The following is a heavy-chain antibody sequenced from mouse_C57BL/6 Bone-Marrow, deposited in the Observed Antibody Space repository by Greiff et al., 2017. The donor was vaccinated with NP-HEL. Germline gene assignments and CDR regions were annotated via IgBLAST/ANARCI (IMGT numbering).Heavy chain of an antibody. CDR3: ARYYYGSSP. D-gene: IGHD1-1*01. V-gene: IGHV1-19*01. CDR1: GYTFTDYY. CDR2: INPYNGGT. Sequence: VQLQQSGPVLVKPGASVKMSCKASGYTFTDYYMNWVKQSHGKSLEWIGVINPYNGGTSYNQKFKGKAKLTVDKSSSTAYMELNSLTSEDSAVYYCARYYYGSSPWGQGTLVTVSA. J-gene: IGHJ3*01.